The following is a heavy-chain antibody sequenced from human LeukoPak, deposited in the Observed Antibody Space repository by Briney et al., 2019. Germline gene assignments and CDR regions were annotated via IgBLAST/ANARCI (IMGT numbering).Heavy chain of an antibody. CDR3: ARDNRRFGEKGGMDV. CDR2: IEYSGST. CDR1: GGSISNGGYY. Sequence: SETLSLTCTVSGGSISNGGYYWTWIRQHPGNGLEWIAYIEYSGSTYYNPSLKSRVTLSVDTSKNQFSLKLSSATAADTAVYYCARDNRRFGEKGGMDVWGQGTTVTVSS. D-gene: IGHD3-10*01. J-gene: IGHJ6*02. V-gene: IGHV4-31*03.